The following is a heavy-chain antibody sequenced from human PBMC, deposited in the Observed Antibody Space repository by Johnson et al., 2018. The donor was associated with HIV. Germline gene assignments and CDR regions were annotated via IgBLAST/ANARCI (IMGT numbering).Heavy chain of an antibody. D-gene: IGHD3-10*01. CDR3: AMPSMVQGGPDAFDI. CDR2: ISSSGSII. V-gene: IGHV3-11*01. CDR1: GFTVSSNY. Sequence: VQLVESGGGVVQPGRSLRLSCAASGFTVSSNYMSWVRQAPGKGLEWVSYISSSGSIIYSADSMQGRFTNSRDNAKNSLYLQMNSLRAEDTAVYYCAMPSMVQGGPDAFDIWGQGTMVTVSS. J-gene: IGHJ3*02.